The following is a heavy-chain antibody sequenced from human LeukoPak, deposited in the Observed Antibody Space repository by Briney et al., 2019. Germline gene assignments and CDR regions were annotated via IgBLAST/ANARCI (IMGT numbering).Heavy chain of an antibody. CDR2: IYSGGTT. Sequence: PGGSLRLSCAASGFTVSSNYMSWVRQAPGKGLELVSVIYSGGTTYYADSVKGRFTISRDNSKNTLHLQMNSLRAEDTAVYYCARDHYSYAHAAHWGQGTLVTVSS. V-gene: IGHV3-66*01. CDR1: GFTVSSNY. D-gene: IGHD5-18*01. J-gene: IGHJ4*02. CDR3: ARDHYSYAHAAH.